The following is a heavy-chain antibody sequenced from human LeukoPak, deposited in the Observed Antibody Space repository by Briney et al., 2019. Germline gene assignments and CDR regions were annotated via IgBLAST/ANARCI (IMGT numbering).Heavy chain of an antibody. CDR2: INPSDGSI. D-gene: IGHD6-13*01. Sequence: ASVKVSCKASGYTFTSYWIQWVRQAPGQGPEWMGLINPSDGSIAYAHKFQGRVTMTRDTSTSIAYMDLSSLRSEDTAVYYCAKAPRNSSTMLDYWGQGTLLTVSS. CDR3: AKAPRNSSTMLDY. CDR1: GYTFTSYW. J-gene: IGHJ4*02. V-gene: IGHV1-46*01.